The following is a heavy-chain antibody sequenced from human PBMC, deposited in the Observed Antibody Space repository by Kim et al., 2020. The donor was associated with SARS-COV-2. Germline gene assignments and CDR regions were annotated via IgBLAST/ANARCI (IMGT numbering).Heavy chain of an antibody. CDR2: ISSSSSYI. J-gene: IGHJ4*02. D-gene: IGHD6-19*01. CDR1: GFTFSSYS. V-gene: IGHV3-21*01. CDR3: ASSGGIDQWLGTGGDY. Sequence: GGSLRLSCAASGFTFSSYSMNWVRQAPGKGLEWVSSISSSSSYIYYADSVKGRFTISRDNAKNSLYLQMNSLRAEDTAVYYCASSGGIDQWLGTGGDYWGQGTLVTVSS.